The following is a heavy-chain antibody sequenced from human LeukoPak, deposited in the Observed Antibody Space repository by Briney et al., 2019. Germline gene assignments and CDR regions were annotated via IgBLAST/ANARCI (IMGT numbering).Heavy chain of an antibody. CDR2: IWYDGSNK. CDR1: GFTFRSYG. Sequence: PGGSLRLSCAASGFTFRSYGIHWVRQAPGKGLEWVAVIWYDGSNKYYADSVKGRFTISRDNSKNTLYLQMNSLRAEDTAVYYCARCLRYSSSSIPNWFDPWGQGTLVTVSS. CDR3: ARCLRYSSSSIPNWFDP. J-gene: IGHJ5*02. V-gene: IGHV3-33*01. D-gene: IGHD6-13*01.